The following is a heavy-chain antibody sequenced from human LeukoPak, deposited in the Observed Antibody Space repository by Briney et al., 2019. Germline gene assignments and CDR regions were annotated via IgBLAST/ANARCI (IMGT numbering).Heavy chain of an antibody. J-gene: IGHJ4*02. V-gene: IGHV3-64*01. CDR3: VSEGVAGYFDY. CDR2: ISSNGGST. Sequence: PGGSLRLSCAASGFTFSSYAMHWVRQAPGKGLEYVSAISSNGGSTYYANSVKGRFTISRDNSKNTLYLQMGSLRAEDMTVYYCVSEGVAGYFDYWGQGTLVTVSS. CDR1: GFTFSSYA. D-gene: IGHD2-15*01.